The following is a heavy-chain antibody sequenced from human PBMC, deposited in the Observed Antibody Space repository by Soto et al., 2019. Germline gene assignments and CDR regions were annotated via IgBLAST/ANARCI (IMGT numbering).Heavy chain of an antibody. D-gene: IGHD1-20*01. CDR1: GFTFSSYI. J-gene: IGHJ6*02. CDR3: ARDLHNWNGPLGMDV. V-gene: IGHV3-48*01. CDR2: ISSSSSTI. Sequence: PGGSLRLSCAASGFTFSSYIMNWVRQAPGKGLEWVSYISSSSSTIYYADSVKGRFTISRDNAKNSLYLQMNSLRAEDTAVYYCARDLHNWNGPLGMDVWGQGTTVTVSS.